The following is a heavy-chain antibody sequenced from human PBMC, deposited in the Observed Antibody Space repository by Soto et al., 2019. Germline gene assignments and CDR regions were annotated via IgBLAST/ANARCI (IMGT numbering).Heavy chain of an antibody. D-gene: IGHD1-26*01. CDR2: LYGNGNT. CDR1: WFNVNTNH. V-gene: IGHV3-66*01. J-gene: IGHJ4*02. CDR3: VRRDFVRGTTRFH. Sequence: GGALRASFVVAWFNVNTNHSSWVRPAPGKGLEWVSILYGNGNTYYADSVKGRLTISRDISKNTLYLQMNGLRAEDTAVYYCVRRDFVRGTTRFHWGQGALVTVPQ.